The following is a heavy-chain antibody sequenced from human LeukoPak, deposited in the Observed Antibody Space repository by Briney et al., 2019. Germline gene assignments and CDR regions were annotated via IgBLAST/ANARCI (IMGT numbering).Heavy chain of an antibody. V-gene: IGHV3-53*01. J-gene: IGHJ4*02. CDR3: ARDLSRSYVY. Sequence: GGSLRLSCAASGFSVSSNYMSWVRQAPGKGLEWVSVIYSGGSTYYADSVKGRFTISRDNSKNTLYLQMNSLRAEDTAVYYCARDLSRSYVYWGQGTLVTVSS. D-gene: IGHD1-26*01. CDR2: IYSGGST. CDR1: GFSVSSNY.